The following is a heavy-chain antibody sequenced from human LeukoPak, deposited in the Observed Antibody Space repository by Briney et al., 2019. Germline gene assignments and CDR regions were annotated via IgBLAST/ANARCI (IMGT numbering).Heavy chain of an antibody. CDR3: ARQTYYYDSSGHPYWYFDL. V-gene: IGHV4-39*01. J-gene: IGHJ2*01. D-gene: IGHD3-22*01. Sequence: SETLSLTCTVSGGSISSYYWGWIRQPPGKGLEWIGTIYYSGSTYYNPSLKSRLTISVDTSKNQFSLRLSSVTVADTAIYYCARQTYYYDSSGHPYWYFDLWGRGTLVTVSS. CDR2: IYYSGST. CDR1: GGSISSYY.